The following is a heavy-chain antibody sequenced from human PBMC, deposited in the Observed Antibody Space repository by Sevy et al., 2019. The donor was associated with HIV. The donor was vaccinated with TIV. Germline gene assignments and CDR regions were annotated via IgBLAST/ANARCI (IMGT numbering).Heavy chain of an antibody. CDR2: ISGSGYAT. V-gene: IGHV3-23*01. CDR1: GFTFDSYA. D-gene: IGHD2-15*01. Sequence: GGSLRLSCAASGFTFDSYAMHWVRQVAGKGLEWVSTISGSGYATYYADSVKGRFIISRDTSRNTLYLQMNSLRVEDSAVYYCAKAPPGRCSSGSCPRAYYYYGMDVWGQGTTVTVSS. CDR3: AKAPPGRCSSGSCPRAYYYYGMDV. J-gene: IGHJ6*02.